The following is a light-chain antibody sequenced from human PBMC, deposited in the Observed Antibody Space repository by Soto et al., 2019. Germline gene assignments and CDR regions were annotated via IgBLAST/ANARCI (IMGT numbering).Light chain of an antibody. V-gene: IGKV2-28*01. CDR3: MQALQTPLT. CDR1: QSLLHSNGYNY. CDR2: LGS. Sequence: DLVMTQSPLSLPVTPGEPASISCRSSQSLLHSNGYNYLDWYLQKPGQSPQILIYLGSNRASGVPDRFSGSGSGTDFTLKISRVEAEDVGVYYCMQALQTPLTFGGGTKVEIK. J-gene: IGKJ4*01.